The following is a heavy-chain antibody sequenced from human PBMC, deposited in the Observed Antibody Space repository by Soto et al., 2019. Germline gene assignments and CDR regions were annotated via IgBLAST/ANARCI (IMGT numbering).Heavy chain of an antibody. CDR3: ARRRYYDSSGKLIDY. CDR2: IYYSGST. D-gene: IGHD3-22*01. V-gene: IGHV4-39*01. J-gene: IGHJ4*02. CDR1: GGSINSSSYY. Sequence: SETLSLTCTVSGGSINSSSYYWGWIRQPPGKGLEWIGSIYYSGSTYYNPSLKSRVTISVDTSKNQFSLKLSSVTAADTAVYYCARRRYYDSSGKLIDYWGQGTLVTVSS.